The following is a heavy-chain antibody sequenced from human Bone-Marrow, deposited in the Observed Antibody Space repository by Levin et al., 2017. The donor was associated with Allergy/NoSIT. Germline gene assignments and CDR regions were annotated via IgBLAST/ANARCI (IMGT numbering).Heavy chain of an antibody. V-gene: IGHV1-18*01. J-gene: IGHJ4*02. CDR2: ISAYNGNT. Sequence: ASVKVSCKASGYTFTSYGISWVRQAPGQGLEWMGWISAYNGNTNYAQKLQGRVTMTTDTSTSTAYMELRSLRSDDTAVYYCARDLGRWLQYKGAFGYWGQGTLVTVSS. CDR1: GYTFTSYG. CDR3: ARDLGRWLQYKGAFGY. D-gene: IGHD5-24*01.